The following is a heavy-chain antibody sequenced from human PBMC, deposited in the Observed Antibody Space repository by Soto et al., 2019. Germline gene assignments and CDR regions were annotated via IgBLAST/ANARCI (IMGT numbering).Heavy chain of an antibody. CDR3: ATAKYYYDSSGYNDY. Sequence: SVKVSCKASGGTFSSYAISWVRQAPGQGLEWMGGIIPIFGTANYAQKFQGRVTITADKSTSTAYMELSSLRSEDTAVYYCATAKYYYDSSGYNDYWGQGTLVTVSS. D-gene: IGHD3-22*01. CDR2: IIPIFGTA. J-gene: IGHJ4*02. V-gene: IGHV1-69*06. CDR1: GGTFSSYA.